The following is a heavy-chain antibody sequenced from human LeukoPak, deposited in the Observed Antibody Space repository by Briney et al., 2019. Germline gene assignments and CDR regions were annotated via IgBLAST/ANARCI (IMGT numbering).Heavy chain of an antibody. D-gene: IGHD1-14*01. V-gene: IGHV3-23*01. CDR2: ISGSGGST. J-gene: IGHJ4*02. CDR1: GFTFSNAW. Sequence: GGSLRLSCAASGFTFSNAWMNWVRQAPGKGLEWVSAISGSGGSTYYADSVKGRFTISRDNSKNTLYLQMNSLRAEDTAVYYCTSYHPFDYWGQGTLVTVSS. CDR3: TSYHPFDY.